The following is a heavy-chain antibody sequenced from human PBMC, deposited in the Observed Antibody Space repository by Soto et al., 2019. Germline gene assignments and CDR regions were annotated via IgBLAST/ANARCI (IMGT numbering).Heavy chain of an antibody. CDR2: IWYDGSNK. Sequence: PEGSLRLSCAASGFTFSSYGMHWVRQAPGKGLEWVAVIWYDGSNKYYADSVKGRFTISRDNSKNTLYLQMNSLRAEDTAVYYCARDGSGIYYPGYCSGMDVPSQGTTVIVSS. J-gene: IGHJ6*02. CDR1: GFTFSSYG. V-gene: IGHV3-33*01. CDR3: ARDGSGIYYPGYCSGMDV. D-gene: IGHD3-10*01.